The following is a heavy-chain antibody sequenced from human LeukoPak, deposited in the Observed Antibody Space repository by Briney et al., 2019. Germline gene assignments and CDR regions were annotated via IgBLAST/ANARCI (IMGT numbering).Heavy chain of an antibody. D-gene: IGHD2-21*01. J-gene: IGHJ4*02. Sequence: SETLSLTCTVSGGSVRSYCWSWIRQPAGNRLEWIGRIDTSLRTNYNPSLKSRVTMSEDTAKNQVSLDLRSVTAADTAVYFCAGASGATETLWDFDLWGQGILVAVSS. CDR1: GGSVRSYC. CDR2: IDTSLRT. V-gene: IGHV4-4*07. CDR3: AGASGATETLWDFDL.